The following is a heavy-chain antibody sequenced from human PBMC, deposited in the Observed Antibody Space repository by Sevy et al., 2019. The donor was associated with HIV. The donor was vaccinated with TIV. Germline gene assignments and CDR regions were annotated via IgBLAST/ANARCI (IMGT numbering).Heavy chain of an antibody. D-gene: IGHD1-1*01. CDR3: AKAVLEISTWRSDY. J-gene: IGHJ4*02. CDR2: ISSTSAYI. Sequence: GGSLRLSCAASGFTFSSYRMTWVRQAPGKGLEWVSCISSTSAYINYADSVKGRFTISRDNAKNLLYLQMDSLRAENTAVYYCAKAVLEISTWRSDYWGQGTLVTVSS. V-gene: IGHV3-21*01. CDR1: GFTFSSYR.